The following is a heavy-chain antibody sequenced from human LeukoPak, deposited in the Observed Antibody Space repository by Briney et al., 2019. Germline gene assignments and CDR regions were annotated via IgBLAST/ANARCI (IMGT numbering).Heavy chain of an antibody. Sequence: PGGSLRLSCAASGLTFSRYRMIWVRQATGKGLEWVSYISSSSSTIYYADSVKSRFTISRDNAENALYLQTNSLKTDDTAVYYCARGYLGVVVVPAAIPTSSSSLSPFDYWGQGTLVTVSS. CDR1: GLTFSRYR. J-gene: IGHJ4*02. CDR2: ISSSSSTI. D-gene: IGHD2-2*02. V-gene: IGHV3-48*01. CDR3: ARGYLGVVVVPAAIPTSSSSLSPFDY.